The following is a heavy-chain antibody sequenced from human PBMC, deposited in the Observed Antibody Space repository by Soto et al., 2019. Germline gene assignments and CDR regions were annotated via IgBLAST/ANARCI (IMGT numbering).Heavy chain of an antibody. CDR2: MNPNSGNT. CDR1: GYTFTSYD. CDR3: ARGGRLRYFDWRKPLYYYYGMDV. J-gene: IGHJ6*02. D-gene: IGHD3-9*01. Sequence: QVQLVQSGAEVKKPGASVKVSCKASGYTFTSYDINWVRQATGQGLEWMGWMNPNSGNTGYAQKFQGRVTMIRNTSISTAYMELSSLRSEDTAVYYCARGGRLRYFDWRKPLYYYYGMDVWGQGTTVTVSS. V-gene: IGHV1-8*01.